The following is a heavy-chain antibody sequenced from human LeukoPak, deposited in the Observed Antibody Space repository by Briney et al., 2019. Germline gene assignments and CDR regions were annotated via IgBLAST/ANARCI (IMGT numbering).Heavy chain of an antibody. Sequence: SETLSLTCTVSGGSISTYYWSWIRQPPGKGLEWIGYIYYSGSTYYNPSLKSRVTISVDTSKNQFSLKLSSVTAADTAVYYCARENRVYYYYMDVWGKGTTVTVSS. CDR1: GGSISTYY. CDR3: ARENRVYYYYMDV. V-gene: IGHV4-59*12. J-gene: IGHJ6*03. CDR2: IYYSGST. D-gene: IGHD2/OR15-2a*01.